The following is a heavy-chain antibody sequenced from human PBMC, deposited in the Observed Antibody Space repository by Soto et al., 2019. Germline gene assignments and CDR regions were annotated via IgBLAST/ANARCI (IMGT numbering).Heavy chain of an antibody. J-gene: IGHJ5*02. CDR3: AREFPNQHLLLRYFDWLPGPHGFDP. CDR2: IYYSGST. CDR1: GGSISSYY. D-gene: IGHD3-9*01. Sequence: QVQLQESGPGLVKPSETLSLTCTVSGGSISSYYWSWIRQPPGKGLEWIGYIYYSGSTNYNPSLKSRVTISVDTSKNQFSLKLSSVTAADTAVYYCAREFPNQHLLLRYFDWLPGPHGFDPWGQGTLVTVSS. V-gene: IGHV4-59*01.